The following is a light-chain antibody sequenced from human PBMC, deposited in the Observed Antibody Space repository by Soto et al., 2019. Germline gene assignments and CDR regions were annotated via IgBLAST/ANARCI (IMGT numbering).Light chain of an antibody. CDR2: TNN. J-gene: IGLJ2*01. CDR3: AAWDDSLNGVV. V-gene: IGLV1-44*01. Sequence: QSVLTQPPSASGTPGQRVTISCSGSSSNIGSNTVNWYQQLPGTAPKLLICTNNQRPSGVPDRFYGSKSGTSASLAISGLXXXXXXXYYCAAWDDSLNGVVFGGGTKL. CDR1: SSNIGSNT.